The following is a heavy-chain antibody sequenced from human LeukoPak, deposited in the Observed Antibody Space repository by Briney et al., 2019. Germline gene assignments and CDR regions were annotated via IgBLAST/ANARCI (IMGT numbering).Heavy chain of an antibody. CDR1: GYTFTGYY. V-gene: IGHV1-69*13. CDR2: IIPIFGTA. Sequence: ASVKVSCKASGYTFTGYYMHWVRQAPGQGLEWMGGIIPIFGTANYAQKFQGRVTITADESTSTAYMELSSLRSEDTAVYYCATYYYDSSGYYRDDAFDIWGQGTMVTVSS. J-gene: IGHJ3*02. D-gene: IGHD3-22*01. CDR3: ATYYYDSSGYYRDDAFDI.